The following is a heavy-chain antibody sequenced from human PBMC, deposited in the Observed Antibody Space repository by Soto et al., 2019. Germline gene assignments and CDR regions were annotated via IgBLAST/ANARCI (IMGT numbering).Heavy chain of an antibody. CDR1: GYTFTSYY. CDR2: MNPNSGNT. V-gene: IGHV1-8*01. J-gene: IGHJ3*02. CDR3: ARDLVAATSDAFDI. D-gene: IGHD2-15*01. Sequence: ASVNVSCKASGYTFTSYYINWVRQATGQGLEWMGWMNPNSGNTGYAQKFQGRVTMTRNTSISTAYMELSSLRSEDTAVYYCARDLVAATSDAFDIWGQGTMVTVSS.